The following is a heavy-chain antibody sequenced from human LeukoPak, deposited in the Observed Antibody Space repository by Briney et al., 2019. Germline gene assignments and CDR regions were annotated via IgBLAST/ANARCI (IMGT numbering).Heavy chain of an antibody. D-gene: IGHD2-2*01. J-gene: IGHJ4*02. Sequence: GGSLRLSGAASGFTFSFYWMGWVRQAPGKRLEWVANINQDGSDKYYVDSVKGRFSISRDNAKNSLYLQINSLRAEDTAVYYCARVGKWGTQVTSTDSSLDYWGQETLVTVSS. CDR3: ARVGKWGTQVTSTDSSLDY. CDR1: GFTFSFYW. V-gene: IGHV3-7*04. CDR2: INQDGSDK.